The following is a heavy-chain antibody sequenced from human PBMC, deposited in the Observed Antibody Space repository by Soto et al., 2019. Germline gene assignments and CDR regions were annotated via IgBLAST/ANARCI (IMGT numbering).Heavy chain of an antibody. CDR2: MNPNSGNT. J-gene: IGHJ5*02. CDR1: GYTFTSYD. Sequence: QVQLEQSGAEVKKPGASVKVSCKASGYTFTSYDINWVRQATGQGLEWMGWMNPNSGNTGYAQKFQGRVTMTRNTSISTAYMELSSLRSEDTAAYYCARGLRSSSSGVYWFDPWGQGTLVTVSS. CDR3: ARGLRSSSSGVYWFDP. D-gene: IGHD6-6*01. V-gene: IGHV1-8*01.